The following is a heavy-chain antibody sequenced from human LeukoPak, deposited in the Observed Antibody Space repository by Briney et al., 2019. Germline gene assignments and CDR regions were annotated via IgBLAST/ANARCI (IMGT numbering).Heavy chain of an antibody. CDR3: ARLCWGYCSSPEP. V-gene: IGHV4-30-4*01. CDR1: GGSISSGDYY. D-gene: IGHD2-2*01. CDR2: IYYSGST. Sequence: SETLSLTCTVSGGSISSGDYYWSWIRQPPGKGLGWIGYIYYSGSTYYNPSLKSRVTISVDTSKNQFSLELSSVTAADTAVYYCARLCWGYCSSPEPWGQGTLVTVS. J-gene: IGHJ5*02.